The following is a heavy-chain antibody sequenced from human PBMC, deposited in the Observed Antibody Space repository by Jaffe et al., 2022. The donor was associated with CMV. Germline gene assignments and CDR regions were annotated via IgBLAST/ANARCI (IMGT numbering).Heavy chain of an antibody. CDR1: GYTFTSYY. Sequence: QVQLVQSGAEVKKPGASVKVSCKASGYTFTSYYMHWVRQAPGQGLEWMGIINPSGGSTSYAQKFQGRVTMTRDTSTSTVYMELSSLRSEDTAVYYCARDYTTRAYCGGDCYSPPYYYYYYMDVWGKGTTVTVSS. D-gene: IGHD2-21*02. V-gene: IGHV1-46*01. J-gene: IGHJ6*03. CDR2: INPSGGST. CDR3: ARDYTTRAYCGGDCYSPPYYYYYYMDV.